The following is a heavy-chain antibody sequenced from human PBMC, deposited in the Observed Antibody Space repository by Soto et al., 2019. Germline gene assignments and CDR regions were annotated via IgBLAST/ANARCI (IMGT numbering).Heavy chain of an antibody. J-gene: IGHJ6*02. CDR2: ISGSGRNT. CDR3: AKDLNGSGSFTSYYHYGMDV. D-gene: IGHD3-10*01. V-gene: IGHV3-23*01. CDR1: GFTFSNYA. Sequence: EVQMLEAGGGLVHPGGSLRLSCAASGFTFSNYAMNWVRQAPGKGLEWVTSISGSGRNTYYADSVKGRLTLSRDSSKNTLYLQMNSLRVEDTGVYYCAKDLNGSGSFTSYYHYGMDVWGQGTTVTVSS.